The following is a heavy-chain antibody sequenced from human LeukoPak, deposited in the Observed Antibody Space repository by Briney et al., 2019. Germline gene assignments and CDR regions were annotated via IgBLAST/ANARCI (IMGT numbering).Heavy chain of an antibody. CDR3: ARGAISSWYED. J-gene: IGHJ4*02. CDR1: GFTVGSSY. V-gene: IGHV3-66*01. Sequence: PGGSLRLSCAGSGFTVGSSYMSWVRQAPGKGLEWVSVLYSGGSIFYADSVKGRFTISRDISKNMLYLQMNSLRADDTAVYYCARGAISSWYEDWGQGTLVTVSS. D-gene: IGHD6-13*01. CDR2: LYSGGSI.